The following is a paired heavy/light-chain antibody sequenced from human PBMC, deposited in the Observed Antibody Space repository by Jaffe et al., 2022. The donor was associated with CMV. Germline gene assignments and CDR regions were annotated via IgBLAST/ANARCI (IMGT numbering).Heavy chain of an antibody. CDR3: AKGYIWFGEHGMDV. CDR1: GFTFHTYA. V-gene: IGHV3-23*01. D-gene: IGHD3-10*01. J-gene: IGHJ6*02. Sequence: EVQLLESGGGLVQPGGSLRLSCAASGFTFHTYAMNWVRQAPGKGLEWVSAISGNGGATYYADSVKGRFTISRDNSKNTLYVQMNSLRVEDTAEYYCAKGYIWFGEHGMDVWGQGTTVTVSS. CDR2: ISGNGGAT.
Light chain of an antibody. CDR2: DVT. Sequence: QSALTQPASVSGSPGQSITISCTGTSSDVGAYNYVSWYQQHPGKAPKLMIYDVTNRPSGVSNRFSGSKSGNTASLTISGLQAEDEADYYCNSYTSYSTLVFGGRTKLTVL. CDR3: NSYTSYSTLV. J-gene: IGLJ2*01. V-gene: IGLV2-14*01. CDR1: SSDVGAYNY.